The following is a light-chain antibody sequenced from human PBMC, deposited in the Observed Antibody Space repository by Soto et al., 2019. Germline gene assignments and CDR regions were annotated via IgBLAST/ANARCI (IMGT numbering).Light chain of an antibody. Sequence: EIVLTQSPGTLSLSPGERATLSCRACQSVSSTYLVWYQQKPGQAPRLLIYGATSRASGIPDRFSRSXSGTDFTLTISRLEPEDFAVYYCQQFGDSLTFGPGTKVDIK. V-gene: IGKV3-20*01. CDR2: GAT. CDR3: QQFGDSLT. J-gene: IGKJ3*01. CDR1: QSVSSTY.